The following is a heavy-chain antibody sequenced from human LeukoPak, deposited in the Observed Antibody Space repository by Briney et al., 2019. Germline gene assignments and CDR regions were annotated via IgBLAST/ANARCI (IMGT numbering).Heavy chain of an antibody. Sequence: ASVKVSCKASGYTFIIYYMHWVRQAPGQGLQWMGIINPSGGTTSYGQKFQGRVTMTRDTSTSTVYMEVSSLRYEDTAVYYCARAPGPGVFDIWGQGTMVTVSS. CDR2: INPSGGTT. CDR1: GYTFIIYY. CDR3: ARAPGPGVFDI. J-gene: IGHJ3*02. D-gene: IGHD2-8*01. V-gene: IGHV1-46*01.